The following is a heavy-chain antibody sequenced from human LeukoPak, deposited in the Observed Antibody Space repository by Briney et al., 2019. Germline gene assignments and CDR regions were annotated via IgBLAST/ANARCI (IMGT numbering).Heavy chain of an antibody. Sequence: GGSLRLSCEASGFTFTSYAMSWVRQAPGKGLEWVSSISASGGTTYYADSVKGRFTIFRDNRRNTLYLQMNSLRAEDTAVYSCARDHSGTQDYWGQGTLVTVSS. V-gene: IGHV3-23*01. J-gene: IGHJ4*02. CDR1: GFTFTSYA. D-gene: IGHD1-1*01. CDR3: ARDHSGTQDY. CDR2: ISASGGTT.